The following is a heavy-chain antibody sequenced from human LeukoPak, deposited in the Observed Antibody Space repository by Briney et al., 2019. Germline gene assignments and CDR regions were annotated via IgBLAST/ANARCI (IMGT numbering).Heavy chain of an antibody. CDR1: GFTFSSYW. J-gene: IGHJ4*02. CDR2: IKQDGSEK. V-gene: IGHV3-7*01. Sequence: PGGSLRLSCAASGFTFSSYWMSWVRQAPGKGLEWVANIKQDGSEKYYVDSVKGRFTISRDNAKNSLYLQMNSLRAEDTAVYYCARGGIWSPYYFDYWDQGTLVTVSS. D-gene: IGHD2/OR15-2a*01. CDR3: ARGGIWSPYYFDY.